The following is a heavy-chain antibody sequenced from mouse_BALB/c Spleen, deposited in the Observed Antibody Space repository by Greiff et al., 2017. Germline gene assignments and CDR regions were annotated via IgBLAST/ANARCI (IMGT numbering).Heavy chain of an antibody. CDR1: GFNIKDSY. Sequence: EVNLVESGAELVKPGASVKLSCTASGFNIKDSYMHWVKQRPEQGLEWIGRIDPANGNTKYDPKFQGKATITADTSSNTAYLQLSSLTSEDTAVYYCADRGYGPYYDAMDYWGQGTSVTVSA. V-gene: IGHV14-3*02. J-gene: IGHJ4*01. CDR3: ADRGYGPYYDAMDY. D-gene: IGHD1-1*01. CDR2: IDPANGNT.